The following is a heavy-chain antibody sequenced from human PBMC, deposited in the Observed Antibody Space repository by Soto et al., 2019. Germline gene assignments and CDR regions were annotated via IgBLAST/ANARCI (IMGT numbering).Heavy chain of an antibody. D-gene: IGHD3-22*01. J-gene: IGHJ4*02. CDR3: ASERSRYPRRGYYRPEY. V-gene: IGHV1-69*10. Sequence: SVKVSCKASGDTFSSYAITWVRQAPGQGLEWMGGIIPILGTPNYAQKFQGRVTITADKSTSTAYMELSSLRSEDTAVYYCASERSRYPRRGYYRPEYWGQGTLVTAPQ. CDR2: IIPILGTP. CDR1: GDTFSSYA.